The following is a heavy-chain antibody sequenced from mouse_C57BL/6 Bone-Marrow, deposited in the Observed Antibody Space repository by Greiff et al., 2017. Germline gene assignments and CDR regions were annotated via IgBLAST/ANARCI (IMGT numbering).Heavy chain of an antibody. J-gene: IGHJ2*01. D-gene: IGHD1-1*01. V-gene: IGHV1-61*01. CDR3: GLNYGSSG. CDR2: IYPSDSET. Sequence: QVQLQQPGAELVRPGSSVKLSCKASGYTFTSYWMDWVKQRPGQGLEWIGNIYPSDSETHYNQKFKDKATLTVDKSSSTAYMQLSSLTSEDSAVYDCGLNYGSSGWGQGTTLTVSS. CDR1: GYTFTSYW.